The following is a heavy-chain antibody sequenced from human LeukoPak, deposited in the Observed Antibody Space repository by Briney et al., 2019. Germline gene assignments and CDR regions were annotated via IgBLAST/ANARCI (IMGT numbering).Heavy chain of an antibody. CDR2: ISYDGSNK. Sequence: GSLRLSCAASGFTFSSYAMHWVRQAPGKGLEWVAVISYDGSNKYYADSVKGRFTISRDNSKNTLYLQMNSLRAEDTAVYYCAREDIAVAGTYFDPWGQGTLVTVSS. CDR3: AREDIAVAGTYFDP. J-gene: IGHJ5*02. V-gene: IGHV3-30-3*01. CDR1: GFTFSSYA. D-gene: IGHD6-19*01.